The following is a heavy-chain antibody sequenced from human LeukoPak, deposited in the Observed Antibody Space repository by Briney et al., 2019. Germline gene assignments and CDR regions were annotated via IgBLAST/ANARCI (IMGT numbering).Heavy chain of an antibody. CDR2: IYYSGST. Sequence: PSETLSLTCTVSGGSISSSSYYWGWIRQPPGKGLEWIGSIYYSGSTYYNPSLKSRVTISVDTSKNQFSLKLSSVTAADTAVYYCARGVRDGYNRNDYWGQGTLVTVSS. CDR3: ARGVRDGYNRNDY. CDR1: GGSISSSSYY. D-gene: IGHD5-24*01. V-gene: IGHV4-39*07. J-gene: IGHJ4*02.